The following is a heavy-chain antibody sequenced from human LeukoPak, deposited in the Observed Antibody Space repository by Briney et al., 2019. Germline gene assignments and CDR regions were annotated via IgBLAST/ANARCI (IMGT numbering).Heavy chain of an antibody. Sequence: ASVKVSCKASGYTFTVYHLHWVRQAPGQGLEWMGWISPDNGGTNYAQKFQGRVTMTRDPSSTTAYMEMTRLTSADTAVYYCARVGYYGSRTFGYWGQGAQVTVSS. V-gene: IGHV1-2*02. CDR3: ARVGYYGSRTFGY. J-gene: IGHJ4*02. CDR2: ISPDNGGT. CDR1: GYTFTVYH. D-gene: IGHD3-10*01.